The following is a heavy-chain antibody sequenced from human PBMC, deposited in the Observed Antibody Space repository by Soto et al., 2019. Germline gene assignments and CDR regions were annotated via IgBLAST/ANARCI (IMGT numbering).Heavy chain of an antibody. CDR3: ASSVVVTAAPLGDAFDS. CDR1: GGTFSSYT. D-gene: IGHD2-2*01. Sequence: QVQLVQSGAEVKKPGSSVKVSCKASGGTFSSYTISWVRQAPGQGLEWMGRIIPILGIANYAQKFQGRVTITADKSTSTAYMELSSLRSEDTAVYYFASSVVVTAAPLGDAFDSWGQGTMVTVSS. J-gene: IGHJ3*02. CDR2: IIPILGIA. V-gene: IGHV1-69*02.